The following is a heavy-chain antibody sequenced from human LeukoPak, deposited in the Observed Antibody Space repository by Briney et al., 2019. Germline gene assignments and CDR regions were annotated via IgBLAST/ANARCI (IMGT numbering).Heavy chain of an antibody. Sequence: GGSLRLSCAASGFTFSSYGMHWVRRAPGKGLEWVAFIRYDGSNKYYADSVKGRFTISRDNSKNTLYLQMNSLRAEDTAVYYCAKEQRYFDWLFIDYWGQGTLVTVSS. CDR1: GFTFSSYG. CDR2: IRYDGSNK. V-gene: IGHV3-30*02. J-gene: IGHJ4*02. CDR3: AKEQRYFDWLFIDY. D-gene: IGHD3-9*01.